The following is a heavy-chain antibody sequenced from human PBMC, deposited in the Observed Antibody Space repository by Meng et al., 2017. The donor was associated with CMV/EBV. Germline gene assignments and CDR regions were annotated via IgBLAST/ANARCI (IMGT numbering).Heavy chain of an antibody. CDR3: AKLNTFDFWSVHSYYFEY. D-gene: IGHD3-3*01. V-gene: IGHV3-23*01. Sequence: TFSNYAMSWVRQAPGKGLEWVSGISGSGLNTYYADSVKGRFTISRDISKNTLYMHINSLRAEDTAVYYCAKLNTFDFWSVHSYYFEYRGQGTLVTVSS. CDR1: TFSNYA. CDR2: ISGSGLNT. J-gene: IGHJ4*02.